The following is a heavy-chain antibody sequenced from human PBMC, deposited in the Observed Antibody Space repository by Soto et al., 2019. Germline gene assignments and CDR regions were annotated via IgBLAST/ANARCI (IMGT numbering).Heavy chain of an antibody. J-gene: IGHJ6*02. D-gene: IGHD6-25*01. CDR2: ISYDGSNK. CDR1: GFTFSSYA. V-gene: IGHV3-30-3*01. Sequence: PGGSLRLSCAASGFTFSSYAMHWVRQAPGKGLEWVAVISYDGSNKYYADSVKGRFTISRDNSKNTLYLQMNSLRAEDTAVYYCARGRSSARAPGGMDVWGQGTTVTVS. CDR3: ARGRSSARAPGGMDV.